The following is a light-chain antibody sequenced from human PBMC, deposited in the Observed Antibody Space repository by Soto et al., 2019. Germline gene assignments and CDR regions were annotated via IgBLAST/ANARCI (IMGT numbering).Light chain of an antibody. Sequence: DIQMTQSPSSLSASVGDRVTITCRASQSISSYLNWYHQKPGQAPKLLIFGASRLQNGVPSRFSGSGSGTDFTLTISSLQPEDFATYSCQQSYSTPWTFGQGTKVDIK. J-gene: IGKJ1*01. CDR1: QSISSY. V-gene: IGKV1-39*01. CDR3: QQSYSTPWT. CDR2: GAS.